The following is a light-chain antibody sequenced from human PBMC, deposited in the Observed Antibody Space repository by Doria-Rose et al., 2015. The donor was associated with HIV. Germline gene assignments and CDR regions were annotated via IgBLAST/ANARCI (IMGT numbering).Light chain of an antibody. CDR3: QQYYDTPS. CDR1: QSLLYTSKNY. V-gene: IGKV4-1*01. CDR2: WAS. Sequence: DIQMTQSPESLGMSLGERATLNCRSNQSLLYTSKNYLACYQQKPGQPAKLLIYWASTRQSGVPARFSGSGSGTDFTLTISSLEAEDVAVYYCQQYYDTPSFGPGTTVDIK. J-gene: IGKJ3*01.